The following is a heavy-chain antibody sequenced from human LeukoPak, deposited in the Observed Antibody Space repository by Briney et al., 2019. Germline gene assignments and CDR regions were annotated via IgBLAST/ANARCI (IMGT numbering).Heavy chain of an antibody. J-gene: IGHJ4*02. CDR3: FKDTD. Sequence: PSETLSLTCTVSGGSISSSGYYWIWIRQYPGKGLEWLGYIYYSGSTYYNPSLKSRVTISVDTSKNQFSLKLSSVTAADTAVYYCFKDTDWGQGTLVTVSS. V-gene: IGHV4-31*03. CDR1: GGSISSSGYY. CDR2: IYYSGST.